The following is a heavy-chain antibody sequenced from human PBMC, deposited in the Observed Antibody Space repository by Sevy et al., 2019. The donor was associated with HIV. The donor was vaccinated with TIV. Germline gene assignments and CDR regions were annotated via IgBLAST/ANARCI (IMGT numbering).Heavy chain of an antibody. CDR2: IQPVGGEK. CDR1: GFTFSSHW. CDR3: ARDTGGIGMDV. V-gene: IGHV3-7*01. J-gene: IGHJ6*02. Sequence: GGSLRLSCAASGFTFSSHWMSWVRQAPGKGLEWVANIQPVGGEKYYVESVKGRFTISRDNAKNSLSLQVNSLRAEDTAVYYCARDTGGIGMDVWGQGTTVTVSS. D-gene: IGHD6-13*01.